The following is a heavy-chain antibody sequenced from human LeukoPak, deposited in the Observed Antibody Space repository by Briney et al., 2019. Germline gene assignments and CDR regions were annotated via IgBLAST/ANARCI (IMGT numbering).Heavy chain of an antibody. J-gene: IGHJ6*02. CDR1: GFTFSDYY. D-gene: IGHD2-21*01. CDR2: ISSSGSTI. V-gene: IGHV3-11*01. CDR3: AKGLPYFLYVMDV. Sequence: PGGSLRLSCAASGFTFSDYYMSWIRQAPGKGLEWVSYISSSGSTIYYADSVKGRFTISRDNAKNSLYLQMNSLRAEDTAVYYCAKGLPYFLYVMDVWGQGTTVTVSS.